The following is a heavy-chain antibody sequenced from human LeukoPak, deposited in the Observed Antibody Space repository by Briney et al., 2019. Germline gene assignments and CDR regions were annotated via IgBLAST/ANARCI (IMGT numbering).Heavy chain of an antibody. CDR3: ARKSASGNYPLDY. J-gene: IGHJ4*02. CDR1: GTSISPYY. CDR2: ISGTSNTI. Sequence: LSLTCTFSGTSISPYYWSWIRQAPGKGLEWVSCISGTSNTIYYADSVKGRFTVSRDNAKNSLYLQMSSLRAEDTALYYCARKSASGNYPLDYWGQGTLVTVSS. V-gene: IGHV3-11*01. D-gene: IGHD3-10*01.